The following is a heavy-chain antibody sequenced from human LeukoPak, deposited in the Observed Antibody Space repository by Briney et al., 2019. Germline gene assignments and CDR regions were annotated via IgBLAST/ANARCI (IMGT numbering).Heavy chain of an antibody. CDR2: INPSGGST. D-gene: IGHD1-26*01. Sequence: ASVKVSCKASGYTFTSYYMHWVRQAPGQGLEWMGIINPSGGSTSYAQKFRGRVAMTRDMSTSTVYMELSSLRSEDTAVYYCARCLIVGATWWFDPWGQGTLVTVSS. J-gene: IGHJ5*02. V-gene: IGHV1-46*01. CDR1: GYTFTSYY. CDR3: ARCLIVGATWWFDP.